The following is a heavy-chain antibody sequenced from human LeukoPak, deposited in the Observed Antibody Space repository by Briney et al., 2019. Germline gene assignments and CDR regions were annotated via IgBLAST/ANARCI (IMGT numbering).Heavy chain of an antibody. Sequence: GGSLRLSCAASGFTFDDYGMSWVRQAQGKGLEWVSGINWNGGSTGYADSVKGRFTISRDNAKNSLYLQMDSLRVEDTAVFYCVRDHHRRLYDDQARNTFDIWGQGTMVTVSS. D-gene: IGHD3-22*01. V-gene: IGHV3-20*04. J-gene: IGHJ3*02. CDR3: VRDHHRRLYDDQARNTFDI. CDR1: GFTFDDYG. CDR2: INWNGGST.